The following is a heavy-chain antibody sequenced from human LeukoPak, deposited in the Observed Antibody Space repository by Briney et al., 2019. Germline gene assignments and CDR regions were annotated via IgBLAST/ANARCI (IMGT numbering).Heavy chain of an antibody. J-gene: IGHJ3*02. Sequence: GGSLRLSCAVSGFTFSIYSMNWVRHSPGKGLECVSFFISGSTNINYADSVKGRFTSSRDTPRNSLYLQMNSLRAEDTAVYYCARDVDCSSISCYGVGDAFDIWGQGTMVTVSS. CDR2: FISGSTNI. D-gene: IGHD2-2*01. V-gene: IGHV3-21*04. CDR1: GFTFSIYS. CDR3: ARDVDCSSISCYGVGDAFDI.